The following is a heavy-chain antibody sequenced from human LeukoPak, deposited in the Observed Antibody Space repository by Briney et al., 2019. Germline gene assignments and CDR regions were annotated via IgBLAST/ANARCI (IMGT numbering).Heavy chain of an antibody. CDR1: GYTFTGYY. CDR2: INPNSGGT. Sequence: ASVKVSCKASGYTFTGYYMHWVRQAPGQGLEWMGWINPNSGGTNYAQKFQGRVNMTRDTSISTAYMELSRLRSDDTAVYYCASHFIAVAGTRPDYWGQGTLVTVSS. D-gene: IGHD6-19*01. J-gene: IGHJ4*02. V-gene: IGHV1-2*02. CDR3: ASHFIAVAGTRPDY.